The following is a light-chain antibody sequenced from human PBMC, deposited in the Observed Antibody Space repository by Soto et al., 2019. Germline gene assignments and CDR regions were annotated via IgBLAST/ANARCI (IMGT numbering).Light chain of an antibody. Sequence: QSVLTQSPSASASLGASVKLTCTLSSGHSNYAIAWHQQQPEKGPRYFMKLNRDGSHSKGDGLPNRFSGYSSGAERYLTISSLQSEDEADYYCQTWGTGIVIFGGGTKLTVL. CDR3: QTWGTGIVI. J-gene: IGLJ2*01. V-gene: IGLV4-69*01. CDR1: SGHSNYA. CDR2: LNRDGSH.